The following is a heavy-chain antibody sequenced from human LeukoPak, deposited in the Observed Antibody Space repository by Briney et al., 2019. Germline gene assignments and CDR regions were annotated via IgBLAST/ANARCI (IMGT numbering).Heavy chain of an antibody. V-gene: IGHV1-46*01. Sequence: GASVKVSCKASGYTFTIYYMHWVRQAPGQGLEWMGIINPSGGSTSYAQKFQGRVTMTRDTSTSTVYMELSSLRSEDTAVYYCARDAQIFMTTVTGSNWFDPWGQGTLVTVSS. CDR2: INPSGGST. J-gene: IGHJ5*02. D-gene: IGHD4-17*01. CDR3: ARDAQIFMTTVTGSNWFDP. CDR1: GYTFTIYY.